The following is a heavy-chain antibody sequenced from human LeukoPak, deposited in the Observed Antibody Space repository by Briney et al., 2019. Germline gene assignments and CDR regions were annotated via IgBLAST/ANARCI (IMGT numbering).Heavy chain of an antibody. CDR1: GFTFSSYA. D-gene: IGHD1-26*01. J-gene: IGHJ4*02. V-gene: IGHV3-23*01. CDR2: ISCSGGST. Sequence: PGGPLRLSCAASGFTFSSYAMSLVRQAAGKGLEWVSAISCSGGSTYYADSVKGRVTISRDNYNNTLYLQMNSLRAQDTAVYYCAKDGGSYGGYFDYWGQGPLVTVSS. CDR3: AKDGGSYGGYFDY.